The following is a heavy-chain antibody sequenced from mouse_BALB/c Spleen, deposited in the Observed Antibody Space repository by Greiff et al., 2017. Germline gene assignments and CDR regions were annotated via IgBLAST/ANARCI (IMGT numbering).Heavy chain of an antibody. Sequence: EVQRVESGGGLVKPGGSLKLSCAASGFTFSSYAMSWVRQTPEKRLEWVASISSGGSTYYPDSVKGRFTISRDNARNILYLQMSSLRSEDTAMYYCARGRASPHWYFDVWGAGTTVTVSS. CDR1: GFTFSSYA. J-gene: IGHJ1*01. CDR3: ARGRASPHWYFDV. D-gene: IGHD6-1*01. CDR2: ISSGGST. V-gene: IGHV5-6-5*01.